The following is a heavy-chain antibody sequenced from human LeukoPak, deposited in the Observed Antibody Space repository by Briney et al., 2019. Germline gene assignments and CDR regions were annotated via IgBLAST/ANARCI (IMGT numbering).Heavy chain of an antibody. CDR3: ARGSDYCSSTDCYSNWFYP. D-gene: IGHD2-2*01. V-gene: IGHV1-2*02. Sequence: GASVKVSCKASGYTFAGYYMHWVRQAPGQGLEWMGLIYPSGDTNYAQKFQDRVTMTRDTSINTAYLELSRLSSDDTAVYYCARGSDYCSSTDCYSNWFYPWGQGTLVTVSS. CDR2: IYPSGDT. CDR1: GYTFAGYY. J-gene: IGHJ5*02.